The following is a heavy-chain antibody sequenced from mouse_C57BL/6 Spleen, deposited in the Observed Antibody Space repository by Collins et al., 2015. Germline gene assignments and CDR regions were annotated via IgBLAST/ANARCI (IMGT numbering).Heavy chain of an antibody. CDR2: IFPGSGST. Sequence: QVQLQQSGPELVKPGASVKISCKASGYTFTDHYINWVKQRPGQGLEWIGWIFPGSGSTYYNEKFKGKAILTVDKSSSTAYMLLSSLTSEDSAVYFCARWGYYDYDGNAMDYWGQGTSVTVSS. CDR1: GYTFTDHY. V-gene: IGHV1-75*01. CDR3: ARWGYYDYDGNAMDY. D-gene: IGHD2-4*01. J-gene: IGHJ4*01.